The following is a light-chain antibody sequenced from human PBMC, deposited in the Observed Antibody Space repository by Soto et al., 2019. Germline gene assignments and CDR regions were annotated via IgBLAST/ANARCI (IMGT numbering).Light chain of an antibody. CDR1: SSDIGGYDF. V-gene: IGLV2-8*01. Sequence: QSALTQPPSASGSPGQAVTISCTGTSSDIGGYDFVSWYQVRPGEAPQLIIYNVNGRPSGVPRRFSGSKSGNTASLTVSGLQAEDEADYYCSSYAGSNNFVVFGGGTKVTVL. J-gene: IGLJ2*01. CDR2: NVN. CDR3: SSYAGSNNFVV.